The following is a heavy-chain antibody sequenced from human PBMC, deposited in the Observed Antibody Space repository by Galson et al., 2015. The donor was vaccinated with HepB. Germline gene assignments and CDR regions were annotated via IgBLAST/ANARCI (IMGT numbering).Heavy chain of an antibody. CDR2: IYSGGST. CDR3: ARSPGNVLEWLFFHHYGMDV. CDR1: GFTVSSNY. Sequence: LRLSCAASGFTVSSNYMSWVRQAPGKGLEWVSVIYSGGSTYYADSVKGRFTISRDNSKNTLYLQMNSLRAEDTAVYYCARSPGNVLEWLFFHHYGMDVWGQGTTVTVSS. J-gene: IGHJ6*02. D-gene: IGHD3-3*01. V-gene: IGHV3-66*02.